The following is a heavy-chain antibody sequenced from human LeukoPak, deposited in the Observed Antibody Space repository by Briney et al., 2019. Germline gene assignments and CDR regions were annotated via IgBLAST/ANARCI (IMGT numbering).Heavy chain of an antibody. CDR2: IYYSGST. CDR1: GGSISSYY. J-gene: IGHJ4*02. CDR3: TRVLGDGYNSWDY. Sequence: PSETLSLTCTVSGGSISSYYWSWIRQPPGKGLEWIGYIYYSGSTNYNPSLKSRVTISVDTSKNQFSLKLSSVTAADTAVYYCTRVLGDGYNSWDYWGQGTLVTVSS. V-gene: IGHV4-59*12. D-gene: IGHD5-24*01.